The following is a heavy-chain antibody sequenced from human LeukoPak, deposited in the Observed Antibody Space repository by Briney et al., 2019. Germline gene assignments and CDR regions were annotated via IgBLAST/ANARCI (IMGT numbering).Heavy chain of an antibody. V-gene: IGHV4-30-4*01. Sequence: PSETLSLTCTVSGDSINSLDLWSWIRQPPGKGLEWIGYIYYSGSTYYNPSLKSRVTISVDTSKNQFSLKLSSVTAADTAVYYCAREGAYSYGQRLIDYWGQGTLVTVSS. CDR2: IYYSGST. D-gene: IGHD5-18*01. CDR1: GDSINSLDL. CDR3: AREGAYSYGQRLIDY. J-gene: IGHJ4*02.